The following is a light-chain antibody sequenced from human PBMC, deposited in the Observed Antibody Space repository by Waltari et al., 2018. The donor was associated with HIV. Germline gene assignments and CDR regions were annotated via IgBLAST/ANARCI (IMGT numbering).Light chain of an antibody. CDR2: TNK. V-gene: IGLV1-44*01. CDR1: SSNIGSNT. Sequence: QSVLTQPPSASGTPGPRVTISCSGSSSNIGSNTVNWYQHLPGTAPKLLIYTNKRRPSGVPDRVSGSKSVTSASRAISGFQSEDGADYYGAVWDDSLNGGLFGGGTKLTVL. CDR3: AVWDDSLNGGL. J-gene: IGLJ2*01.